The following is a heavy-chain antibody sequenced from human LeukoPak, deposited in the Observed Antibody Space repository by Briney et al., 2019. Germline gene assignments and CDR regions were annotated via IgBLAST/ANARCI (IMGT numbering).Heavy chain of an antibody. Sequence: ASVKVSCKASGYTFTSYYMHWVRQAPGQGLEWMGIINPSGGSTSYAQKFQGRVTMTRDMSMSTVYMELSSLRSEDTAVYYCARGVRDCSGGSCYSNSPLDFDYWGQGTLVTVSP. CDR1: GYTFTSYY. D-gene: IGHD2-15*01. V-gene: IGHV1-46*01. J-gene: IGHJ4*02. CDR3: ARGVRDCSGGSCYSNSPLDFDY. CDR2: INPSGGST.